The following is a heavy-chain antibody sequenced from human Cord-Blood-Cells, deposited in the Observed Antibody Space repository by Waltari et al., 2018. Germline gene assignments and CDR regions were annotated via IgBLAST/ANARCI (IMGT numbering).Heavy chain of an antibody. V-gene: IGHV4-31*03. J-gene: IGHJ3*02. CDR3: ARDTGWENSSSGAFDI. D-gene: IGHD6-6*01. CDR1: GGSISSGGYY. CDR2: IYYSGLT. Sequence: QVQLQESGPGLVKPSQTLSLTCTVSGGSISSGGYYWSWIRQHPGKGLEWIGYIYYSGLTYYNPSLKSRVTISVDTSKNQFSLKLSSVTAADTAVYYCARDTGWENSSSGAFDIWGQGTMVTVSS.